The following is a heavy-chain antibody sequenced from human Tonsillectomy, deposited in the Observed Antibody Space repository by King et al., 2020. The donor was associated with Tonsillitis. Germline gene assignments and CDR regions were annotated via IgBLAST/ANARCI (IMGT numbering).Heavy chain of an antibody. D-gene: IGHD5-12*01. Sequence: LQLQESSPGLVKPSETLSLTCTVSGGSISSSSYYWGWFRQPPGKGLEWIGSIYYSGSTYYNPSLKSRVTISVDTSKNQFSLKLSSVTAADTAVYYCARHVYSGYDPFDYWGQGTLVTVSS. CDR2: IYYSGST. CDR3: ARHVYSGYDPFDY. J-gene: IGHJ4*02. CDR1: GGSISSSSYY. V-gene: IGHV4-39*01.